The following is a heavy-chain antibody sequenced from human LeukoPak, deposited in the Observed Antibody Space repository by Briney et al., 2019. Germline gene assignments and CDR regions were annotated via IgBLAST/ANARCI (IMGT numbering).Heavy chain of an antibody. Sequence: ASVKVSCKASGYSFTDYAMHWVRQAPGQRPEWMGWINAGNGNTKYSLNFQGRVTITRDTSASTVHMELSSLRSEDTAVYYCARAGYCSRTSCSDAFEIWGQGTMVTVSS. CDR3: ARAGYCSRTSCSDAFEI. CDR1: GYSFTDYA. CDR2: INAGNGNT. J-gene: IGHJ3*02. D-gene: IGHD2-2*03. V-gene: IGHV1-3*01.